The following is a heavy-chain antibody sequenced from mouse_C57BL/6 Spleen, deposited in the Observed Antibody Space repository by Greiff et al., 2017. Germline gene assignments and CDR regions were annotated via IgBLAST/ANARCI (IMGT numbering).Heavy chain of an antibody. J-gene: IGHJ4*01. CDR1: GYTFTSYW. CDR2: IDPSDSYT. V-gene: IGHV1-69*01. Sequence: QVQLQQPGAELVMPGASVKLSCKASGYTFTSYWMHWVKQRPGQGLEWIGEIDPSDSYTNYNQKFKGKSTLTVDKSSSTAYMQLSVLTSEDSAVYYCARLYGSSFYAMDYWGQGTSVTVSS. CDR3: ARLYGSSFYAMDY. D-gene: IGHD1-1*01.